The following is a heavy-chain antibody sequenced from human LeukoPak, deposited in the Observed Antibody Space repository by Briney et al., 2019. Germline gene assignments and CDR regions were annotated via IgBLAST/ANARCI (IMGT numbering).Heavy chain of an antibody. CDR2: IYTSGST. CDR1: GGSISSYY. J-gene: IGHJ6*02. V-gene: IGHV4-4*07. CDR3: AQRGGDYLYYYYGMDV. D-gene: IGHD4-17*01. Sequence: SETLSLTCTVSGGSISSYYWSWIRQPAGKGLEWIGRIYTSGSTNYNPSLKSRVTMSVDTSKNQFSLKLSSVTAADTAVYYCAQRGGDYLYYYYGMDVWGQGTTVTVSS.